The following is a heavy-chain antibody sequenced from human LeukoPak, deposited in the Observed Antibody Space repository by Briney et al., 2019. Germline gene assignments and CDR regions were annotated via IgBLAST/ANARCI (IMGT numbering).Heavy chain of an antibody. V-gene: IGHV3-30-3*02. CDR2: ISYDGSNK. Sequence: GGSLRLSCAASGFTFSSYAMHWVRQAPGKGLEWVAVISYDGSNKYYADSVKGRFTISRDNSKNTLYLQMNSLRAEDTGVYYCAKLNYDILTGYYTIYYFDYWGQGTLVTVSS. D-gene: IGHD3-9*01. J-gene: IGHJ4*02. CDR1: GFTFSSYA. CDR3: AKLNYDILTGYYTIYYFDY.